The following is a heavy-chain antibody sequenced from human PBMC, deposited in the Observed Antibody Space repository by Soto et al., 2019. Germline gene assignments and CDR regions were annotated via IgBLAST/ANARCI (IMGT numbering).Heavy chain of an antibody. D-gene: IGHD3-10*01. Sequence: SETLYLTCAVYGGSFRGYYWGWIRQPPGKGLEWIGEINHSGSTNYNPSLKSRVTISVDTSKNQFSLKLSSVTAADTAVYYCARGGGSGSYSFFAFDYWGQGTLVTVSS. J-gene: IGHJ4*02. CDR3: ARGGGSGSYSFFAFDY. CDR2: INHSGST. CDR1: GGSFRGYY. V-gene: IGHV4-34*01.